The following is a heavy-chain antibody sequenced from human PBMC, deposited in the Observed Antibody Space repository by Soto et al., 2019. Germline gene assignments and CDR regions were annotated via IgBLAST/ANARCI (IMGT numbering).Heavy chain of an antibody. J-gene: IGHJ4*02. V-gene: IGHV3-23*01. D-gene: IGHD2-8*01. CDR2: ISGSGGST. CDR3: AKRSRPFESGLNNPFDY. CDR1: GFTFSSYA. Sequence: GGSLRLSCAASGFTFSSYAMSWVRQAPGKGLEWVSAISGSGGSTYYADSVKGRFTISRDNSKNTLYLQMNSLRAEDTAVYYCAKRSRPFESGLNNPFDYWGQGTLVTVSS.